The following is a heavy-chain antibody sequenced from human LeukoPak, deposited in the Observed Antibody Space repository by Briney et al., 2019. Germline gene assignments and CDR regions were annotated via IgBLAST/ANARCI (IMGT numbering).Heavy chain of an antibody. CDR1: GFTFSSYA. V-gene: IGHV3-30-3*01. Sequence: GGSLRLSCAASGFTFSSYAMHWVRQAPGKGLEWVAVISYDGSNKYYADSVKGRFIISRDNSKNTLYLQMNSPRAEDTAVYYCARGGYSGYESDYWGQGTLVTVSS. J-gene: IGHJ4*02. D-gene: IGHD5-12*01. CDR3: ARGGYSGYESDY. CDR2: ISYDGSNK.